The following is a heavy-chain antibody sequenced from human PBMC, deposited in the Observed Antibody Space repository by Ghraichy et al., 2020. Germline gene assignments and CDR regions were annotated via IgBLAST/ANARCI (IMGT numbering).Heavy chain of an antibody. CDR3: AKDVGGYSSSGFDY. J-gene: IGHJ4*02. V-gene: IGHV3-23*01. Sequence: GGSLNISCAASGFTFSSYAMSWVRQAPGKGLEWVSAISGSGGSTYYADSVKGRFTISRDNSKNTLYLQMNSLRAEDTAVYYCAKDVGGYSSSGFDYWGQGTLVTVSS. D-gene: IGHD6-6*01. CDR1: GFTFSSYA. CDR2: ISGSGGST.